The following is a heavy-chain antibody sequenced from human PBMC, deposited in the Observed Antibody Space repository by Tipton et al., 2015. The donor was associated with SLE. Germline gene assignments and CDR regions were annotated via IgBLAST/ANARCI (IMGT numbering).Heavy chain of an antibody. J-gene: IGHJ4*02. V-gene: IGHV4-61*09. CDR3: TRDVEFSTVSIFGLVP. D-gene: IGHD3/OR15-3a*01. CDR1: GGSISSGHYY. CDR2: LYHTGST. Sequence: TLSLTCTVSGGSISSGHYYWSWIRQPAGKGLEWLGNLYHTGSTHYNPSLRNRVTISIDTSKNQFFLNLTTVTDADTAIYYCTRDVEFSTVSIFGLVPWGQGLQVTVSS.